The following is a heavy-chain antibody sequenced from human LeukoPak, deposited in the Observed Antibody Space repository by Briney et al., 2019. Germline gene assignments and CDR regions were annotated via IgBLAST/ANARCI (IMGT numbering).Heavy chain of an antibody. CDR3: ARATPDYYDSSGYYPFDY. CDR2: MNPNSGNT. D-gene: IGHD3-22*01. V-gene: IGHV1-8*01. CDR1: GYTFTSYD. Sequence: GASVMVSCKASGYTFTSYDINWVRQATGQGLEWMGWMNPNSGNTGYAQKFQGRVTMTRNTSISTAYMELSSLRSEDTAVYYCARATPDYYDSSGYYPFDYWGQGTLVTVSS. J-gene: IGHJ4*02.